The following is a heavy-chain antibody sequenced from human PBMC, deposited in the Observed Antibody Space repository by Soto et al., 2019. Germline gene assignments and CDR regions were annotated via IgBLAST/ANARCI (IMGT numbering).Heavy chain of an antibody. CDR2: ASSDGTST. J-gene: IGHJ4*02. CDR3: LRVVEAATRHTDFDS. D-gene: IGHD2-15*01. Sequence: GGSLRLSCAASGFTFSSFWMHWVRQAPGKGLEWVSRASSDGTSTSYAGSVKGRFTISRDNAKNTLFMQMNSLRAADTAVYYCLRVVEAATRHTDFDSWGQGILVTVSS. CDR1: GFTFSSFW. V-gene: IGHV3-74*01.